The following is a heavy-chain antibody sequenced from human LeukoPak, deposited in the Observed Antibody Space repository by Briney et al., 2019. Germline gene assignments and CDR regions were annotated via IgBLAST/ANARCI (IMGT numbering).Heavy chain of an antibody. J-gene: IGHJ5*02. V-gene: IGHV1-69*02. CDR3: ARGGYCSSTRCRSWFDP. D-gene: IGHD2-2*01. Sequence: GASVKVSCKASGGTFSSYTISWVRQAPGQGLEWMGRIIPILGIANYAQKFQGRVTITAAKSTSTAYMELSSLRSEDTAVYYCARGGYCSSTRCRSWFDPWGQGTLVTVSS. CDR1: GGTFSSYT. CDR2: IIPILGIA.